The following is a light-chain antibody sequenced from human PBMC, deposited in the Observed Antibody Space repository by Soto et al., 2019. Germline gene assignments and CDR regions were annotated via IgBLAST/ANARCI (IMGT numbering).Light chain of an antibody. CDR1: SRDVGSYNL. V-gene: IGLV2-23*01. CDR2: EGS. J-gene: IGLJ1*01. Sequence: QSALTQPASVSGSPGQSITISCTGTSRDVGSYNLVSWYQQHPGKAPKLMIYEGSKRPSGVSNRFSGSKSGNTASLTISGLQAEDEADYYCCSYAGSGGYVFGTGTKLTVL. CDR3: CSYAGSGGYV.